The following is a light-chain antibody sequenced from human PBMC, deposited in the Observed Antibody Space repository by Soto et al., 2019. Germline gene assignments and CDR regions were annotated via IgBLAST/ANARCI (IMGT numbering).Light chain of an antibody. Sequence: EIVLTQSPGTLSLSPGDSATLSCRASQGVTSGYLAWYQQKPGQAPGLLIYGASTRDTGIPDRFSGSGSGTDFTLTISRLEPEDFAVYYCQQYGGSVTFGQGTKVDIK. CDR3: QQYGGSVT. J-gene: IGKJ1*01. CDR1: QGVTSGY. CDR2: GAS. V-gene: IGKV3-20*01.